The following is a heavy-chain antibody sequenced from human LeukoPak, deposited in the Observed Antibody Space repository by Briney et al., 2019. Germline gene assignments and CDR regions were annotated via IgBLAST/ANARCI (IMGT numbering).Heavy chain of an antibody. D-gene: IGHD6-19*01. CDR2: INAGNGNT. Sequence: ASVKVSCTASGYTFTSYAMHWVRQAPGQRLEWMGWINAGNGNTKYSQKFQGRVTITRDTSASTAYMELSSLRSEDTAVYYCARDLSSGWSNFDYWGQGTLVTVSS. V-gene: IGHV1-3*01. CDR3: ARDLSSGWSNFDY. J-gene: IGHJ4*02. CDR1: GYTFTSYA.